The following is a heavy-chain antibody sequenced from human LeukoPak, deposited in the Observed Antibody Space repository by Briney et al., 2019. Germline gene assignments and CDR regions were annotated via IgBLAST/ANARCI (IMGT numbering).Heavy chain of an antibody. CDR2: ISGSGGST. V-gene: IGHV3-23*01. CDR1: GFTFSSYA. D-gene: IGHD2-8*01. Sequence: PGGSLRLSCAASGFTFSSYAMSWVRQAPGKGLEWVSAISGSGGSTYYADSVKGRFTIPRDNSKNTLYLQMNSLRAEDTAVYYCAKAHRGSNHYYFDYWGQGTLVTVSS. J-gene: IGHJ4*02. CDR3: AKAHRGSNHYYFDY.